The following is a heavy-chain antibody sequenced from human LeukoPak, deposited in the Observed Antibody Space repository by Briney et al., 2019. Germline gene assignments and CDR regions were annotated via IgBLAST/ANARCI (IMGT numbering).Heavy chain of an antibody. CDR3: ARDRCSSTSCYYGVDY. Sequence: SETLSLTCAVSGYSISSGYYWGWIRQPPGKGLEWIGSMYHSGSTSYNPSLKSRVTISVDTSKNQLSLKLSSVTAADTAVYYCARDRCSSTSCYYGVDYWGQGTLVTVPS. CDR2: MYHSGST. J-gene: IGHJ4*02. D-gene: IGHD2-2*01. V-gene: IGHV4-38-2*02. CDR1: GYSISSGYY.